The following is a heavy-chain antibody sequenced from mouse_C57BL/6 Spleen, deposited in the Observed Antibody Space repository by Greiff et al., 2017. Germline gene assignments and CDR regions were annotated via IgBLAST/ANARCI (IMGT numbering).Heavy chain of an antibody. CDR2: ISDGGSYT. J-gene: IGHJ4*01. D-gene: IGHD2-5*01. Sequence: EVKLVESGGGLVKPGGSLKLSCAASGFTFSSYAMSWVRQTPEKRLEWVATISDGGSYTYYPDNVKGRFTSSRDNAKNNLYLQMSHLKSEDTAMYYCARAGYSNLYAMDYWGQGTSVTVSS. CDR1: GFTFSSYA. CDR3: ARAGYSNLYAMDY. V-gene: IGHV5-4*03.